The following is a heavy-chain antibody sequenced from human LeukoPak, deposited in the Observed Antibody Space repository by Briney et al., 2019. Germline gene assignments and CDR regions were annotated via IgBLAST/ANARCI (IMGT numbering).Heavy chain of an antibody. D-gene: IGHD4-23*01. V-gene: IGHV3-74*01. J-gene: IGHJ4*02. CDR3: ARGHDFGGKFPPDY. CDR1: GFTFSNYW. Sequence: PGGSLRLSCAASGFTFSNYWMHWVRQAPGKGLVWVSRINSDGSSTGYADSVKGRFTISRDNAKNTLYMQMNSLRAEDTAVYYCARGHDFGGKFPPDYWGQGTLVTVSS. CDR2: INSDGSST.